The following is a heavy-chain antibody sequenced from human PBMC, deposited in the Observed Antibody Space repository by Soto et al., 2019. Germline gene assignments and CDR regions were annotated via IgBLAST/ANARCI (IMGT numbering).Heavy chain of an antibody. J-gene: IGHJ4*02. Sequence: PSETLSLTCTVSGGSISSYYWSWIRQPPGKGLEWIGEINHSGSTNYNPSLKSRVTISVDTSKNQFSLKLSSVTAADTAVYYCARGGKRLTMVRGVIAHWGQGTLVTVSS. V-gene: IGHV4-34*01. CDR1: GGSISSYY. CDR2: INHSGST. D-gene: IGHD3-10*01. CDR3: ARGGKRLTMVRGVIAH.